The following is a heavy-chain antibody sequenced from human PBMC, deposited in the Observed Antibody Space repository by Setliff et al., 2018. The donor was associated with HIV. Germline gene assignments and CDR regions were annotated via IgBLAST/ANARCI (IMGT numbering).Heavy chain of an antibody. CDR3: ISLYLGY. D-gene: IGHD2-8*01. CDR2: MNSKTRGGAP. CDR1: GFTFSGSP. V-gene: IGHV3-15*01. Sequence: GSLRLSCAASGFTFSGSPIHWVRQAPGEGLEWVGHMNSKTRGGAPDYAAPVKGRFTISRDDSKNTFYLQMDSLKTEDTAVYYCISLYLGYWGQGALVTAPQ. J-gene: IGHJ4*02.